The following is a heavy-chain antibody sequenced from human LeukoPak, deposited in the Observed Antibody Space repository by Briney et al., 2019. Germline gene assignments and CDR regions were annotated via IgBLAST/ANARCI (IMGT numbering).Heavy chain of an antibody. D-gene: IGHD2-2*01. CDR3: AREWDDCSSTSCYPPNPHDNWFDP. CDR2: IYTSGST. CDR1: GGSISSGSYY. V-gene: IGHV4-61*02. Sequence: PSETLSLTCTVSGGSISSGSYYWSWIRQPAGKGLEWIGRIYTSGSTNYNPSLKSRVTISVDTSKNQFSLKLSSVTAADTAVYYCAREWDDCSSTSCYPPNPHDNWFDPWGQGTLVTVSS. J-gene: IGHJ5*02.